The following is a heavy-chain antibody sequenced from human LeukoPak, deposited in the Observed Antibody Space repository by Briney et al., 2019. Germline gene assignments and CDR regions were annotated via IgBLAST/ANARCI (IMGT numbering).Heavy chain of an antibody. D-gene: IGHD3-10*01. CDR3: HVNYYGSGSYKFPFDY. V-gene: IGHV3-23*01. J-gene: IGHJ4*02. CDR1: GFTFSSYA. CDR2: ISGSGGST. Sequence: PGGSLRLSCAASGFTFSSYAMSWVRQAPGKGLEWVSAISGSGGSTYYADSVKGRFTISRDNSKNTLYLQMNSLRAEDTAVYYCHVNYYGSGSYKFPFDYWGQGTLVTVSS.